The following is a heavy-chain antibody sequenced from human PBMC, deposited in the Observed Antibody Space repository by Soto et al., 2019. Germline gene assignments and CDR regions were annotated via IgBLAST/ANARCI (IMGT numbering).Heavy chain of an antibody. D-gene: IGHD3-10*01. CDR2: INHSGST. CDR1: GGSFSGYY. CDR3: ARGGYYYGSGSYRRFDP. V-gene: IGHV4-34*01. J-gene: IGHJ5*02. Sequence: QVQLQQWGAGLLKPSETLSLTCAVYGGSFSGYYWSWIRQPPGKGLEWIGEINHSGSTNYNPSLKSRVTISVDTSKHQFSLKLSSVTAADTAVYYCARGGYYYGSGSYRRFDPWGQGTLVTVSS.